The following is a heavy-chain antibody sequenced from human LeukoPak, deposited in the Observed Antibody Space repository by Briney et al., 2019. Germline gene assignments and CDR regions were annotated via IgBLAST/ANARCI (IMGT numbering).Heavy chain of an antibody. CDR1: GFAFSTYS. J-gene: IGHJ4*02. CDR2: ISSNSNYI. V-gene: IGHV3-21*01. CDR3: ARVVIPTTHGDY. Sequence: GGSLRLSCAASGFAFSTYSMNWVRQAPGKGLEWVSSISSNSNYIHYADSMRGRFTVSRDNAKSSLYLQMTSLRAEDTAVYYCARVVIPTTHGDYWGQGTLVIVSS. D-gene: IGHD2-2*01.